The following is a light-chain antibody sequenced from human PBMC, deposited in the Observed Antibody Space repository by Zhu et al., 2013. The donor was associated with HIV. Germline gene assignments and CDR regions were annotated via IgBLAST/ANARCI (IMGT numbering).Light chain of an antibody. V-gene: IGKV1-5*03. Sequence: DIQMTQSPSTLSASVGDRVIITCRASQSISNSLAWYQQKPGKAPKLLIFKASSLEGGVPSRFSGGGSGTEFALTIYGLQAEDSATYYCQQTKSYPFSFGPGTKVEVK. CDR3: QQTKSYPFS. J-gene: IGKJ3*01. CDR1: QSISNS. CDR2: KAS.